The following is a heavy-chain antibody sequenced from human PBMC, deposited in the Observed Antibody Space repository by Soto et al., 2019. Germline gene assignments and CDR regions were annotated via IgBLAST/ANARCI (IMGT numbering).Heavy chain of an antibody. J-gene: IGHJ4*02. D-gene: IGHD6-19*01. Sequence: GGSLRLSCVASGSSISTHALTWVRQAPGKGLEWVSSFSGRSGDTYYAASVKGRFTISGDSSKNTVILQMNNLRADDTALYYCARDSSAWPNYFDSWGQGIQVTVSS. V-gene: IGHV3-23*01. CDR3: ARDSSAWPNYFDS. CDR2: FSGRSGDT. CDR1: GSSISTHA.